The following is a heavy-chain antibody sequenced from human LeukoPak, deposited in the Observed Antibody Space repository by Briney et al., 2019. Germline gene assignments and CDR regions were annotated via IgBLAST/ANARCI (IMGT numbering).Heavy chain of an antibody. J-gene: IGHJ4*02. CDR3: AKDGQAATYYYDSGAYYYDY. Sequence: PGGSLRLSCAASGFTFSSYAMSWVRQAPGKGLEWVSAISGSGGSKYYADSMKGRFTISRNNSKNTLYLQMNSLRAEDTAVYYCAKDGQAATYYYDSGAYYYDYWGQGTLVTVSS. CDR2: ISGSGGSK. D-gene: IGHD3-22*01. V-gene: IGHV3-23*01. CDR1: GFTFSSYA.